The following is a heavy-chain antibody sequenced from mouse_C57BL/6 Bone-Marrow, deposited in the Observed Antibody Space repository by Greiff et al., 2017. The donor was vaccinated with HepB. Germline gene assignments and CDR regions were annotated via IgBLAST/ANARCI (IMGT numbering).Heavy chain of an antibody. CDR1: GYTFTSYW. CDR2: IDPSDSYT. J-gene: IGHJ3*01. CDR3: AREGCYGNTWFAY. D-gene: IGHD2-1*01. Sequence: VQLQQPGAELVKPGASVKLSCKASGYTFTSYWMQWVKQRPGQGLEWIGEIDPSDSYTNYNQKFKGKATLTVDTSSSTAYMQLSSLTSEDSAVYYCAREGCYGNTWFAYWGQGTLVTVSA. V-gene: IGHV1-50*01.